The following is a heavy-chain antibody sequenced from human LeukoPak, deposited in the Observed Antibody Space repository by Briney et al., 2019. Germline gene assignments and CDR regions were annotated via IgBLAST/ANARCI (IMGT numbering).Heavy chain of an antibody. Sequence: QPGGSLRLSCTASGFTFRTYAMNWVRQAPGKGLEWLSGISGSGNGTYIISRDNSKNMVYLQMNSLTVEDTATYYCAKRTMSAFDSWGQGTLLIVSS. CDR3: AKRTMSAFDS. CDR2: ISGSGNGT. J-gene: IGHJ4*02. D-gene: IGHD5-24*01. CDR1: GFTFRTYA. V-gene: IGHV3-23*01.